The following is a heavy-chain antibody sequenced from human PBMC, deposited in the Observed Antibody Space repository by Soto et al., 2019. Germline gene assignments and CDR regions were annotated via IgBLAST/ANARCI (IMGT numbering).Heavy chain of an antibody. D-gene: IGHD2-2*01. Sequence: SQTLSLPCAISGDSVSSNSAAWNWIRQSPSRGLEWLGRTYYRSKWYNDYAVSVKSRITINPDTSNNQFSLQLNSVTPQDTAVYYCARVGYCSSTCCYGGHYYSYGKDVWGHVTTGTV. CDR3: ARVGYCSSTCCYGGHYYSYGKDV. J-gene: IGHJ6*02. CDR2: TYYRSKWYN. CDR1: GDSVSSNSAA. V-gene: IGHV6-1*01.